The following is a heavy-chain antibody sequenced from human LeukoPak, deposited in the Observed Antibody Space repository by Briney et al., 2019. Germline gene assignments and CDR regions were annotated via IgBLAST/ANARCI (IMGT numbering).Heavy chain of an antibody. Sequence: ASVKVSCKASGYTFTSYAVNWVRQAPGQGLEWMGWINTNTGNPTYAQGFTGRFVFSLDTSVSTAYLQISSLKADDTAVYYCAAKIAWWALDIWGQGTMVTVSS. CDR1: GYTFTSYA. D-gene: IGHD2-8*02. J-gene: IGHJ3*02. CDR3: AAKIAWWALDI. CDR2: INTNTGNP. V-gene: IGHV7-4-1*02.